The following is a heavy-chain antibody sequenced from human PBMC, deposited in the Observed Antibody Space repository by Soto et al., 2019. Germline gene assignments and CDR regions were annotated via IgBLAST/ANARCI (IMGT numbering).Heavy chain of an antibody. J-gene: IGHJ4*01. CDR3: TTDSHFTMKLVRFDY. CDR2: IKSKIDGGTT. V-gene: IGHV3-15*07. D-gene: IGHD3-22*01. Sequence: EVQLVESGGGLVEPGGSLRLSCAASGFTFTTAWINWVRQAPGKGLEWVGRIKSKIDGGTTDFAAPVKGRFAISRDDSINMVYFQMNSLEIEDTAVYYCTTDSHFTMKLVRFDYWGLGPLVTVSS. CDR1: GFTFTTAW.